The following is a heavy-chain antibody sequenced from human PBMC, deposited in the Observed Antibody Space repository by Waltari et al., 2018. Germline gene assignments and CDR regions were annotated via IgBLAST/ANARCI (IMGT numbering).Heavy chain of an antibody. V-gene: IGHV1-46*01. CDR2: IHPNSGRT. D-gene: IGHD3-3*02. J-gene: IGHJ4*02. CDR3: ARARTTYHLALSSPFAF. CDR1: GYSFTNYH. Sequence: QAQLVQSGAEVKKPGASVKVSCKASGYSFTNYHVSWVRQAPGQGLEWMGLIHPNSGRTTYAQRFQGRVTMTRDTSSSTLSMELSSLRSDDTAMYYCARARTTYHLALSSPFAFWGQGTLVTVSS.